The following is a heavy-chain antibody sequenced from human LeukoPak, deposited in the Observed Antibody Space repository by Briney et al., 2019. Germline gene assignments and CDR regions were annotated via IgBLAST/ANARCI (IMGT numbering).Heavy chain of an antibody. D-gene: IGHD5-24*01. Sequence: PSETLSLTCTVSGVPVSSGSYYWSWIRQPPGKGLGGIGYIYYSGSTNYNPSLKSRVTISVDTSKNQFSLKLSSVTAADTAVYYCASSEMATVEYYFDQWGQGTLVTVSS. J-gene: IGHJ4*02. CDR1: GVPVSSGSYY. V-gene: IGHV4-61*01. CDR3: ASSEMATVEYYFDQ. CDR2: IYYSGST.